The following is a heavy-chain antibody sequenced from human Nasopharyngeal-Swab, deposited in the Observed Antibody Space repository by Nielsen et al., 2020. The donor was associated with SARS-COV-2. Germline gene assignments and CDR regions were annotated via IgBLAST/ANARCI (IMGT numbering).Heavy chain of an antibody. CDR1: GFSFSSYA. CDR3: ARDTCNNTWYACYDYGMDV. J-gene: IGHJ6*02. D-gene: IGHD6-13*01. Sequence: GESLKISCAASGFSFSSYAMYWVRQAPGKGLEWVTLISYDGSNKYYADSVKGRFTISRDNSKNTLYLQMNSLRVEDTAVYYCARDTCNNTWYACYDYGMDVWGQGTTVTVSS. CDR2: ISYDGSNK. V-gene: IGHV3-30-3*01.